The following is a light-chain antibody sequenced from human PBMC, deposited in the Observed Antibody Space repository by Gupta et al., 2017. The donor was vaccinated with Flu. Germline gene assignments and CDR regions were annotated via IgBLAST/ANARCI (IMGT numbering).Light chain of an antibody. V-gene: IGKV1-5*03. CDR3: QQYNDYPYS. Sequence: DIQMTQSPSTLSASIGDRVTITCRASQTISSWLAWYQQKPGKAPEVLMYKASTLESGVTSRFSGSGFGTEFTLTISSLQPDDFATYYCQQYNDYPYSFGQGTKLEIK. CDR2: KAS. J-gene: IGKJ2*03. CDR1: QTISSW.